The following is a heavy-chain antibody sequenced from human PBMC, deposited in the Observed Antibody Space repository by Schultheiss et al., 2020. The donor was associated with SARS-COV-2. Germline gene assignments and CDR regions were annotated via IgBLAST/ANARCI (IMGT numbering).Heavy chain of an antibody. CDR1: GASISSDY. Sequence: SETLSLTCTVSGASISSDYWSWIRQPPGKGLEWIGYIFYSRSDNYNPSLESRVTMSVDTSKNQFSLRLTSVTAADTAVYYCARLYTSGPEFFFDFWGQGTRVTVS. V-gene: IGHV4-59*08. CDR3: ARLYTSGPEFFFDF. J-gene: IGHJ4*02. D-gene: IGHD6-19*01. CDR2: IFYSRSD.